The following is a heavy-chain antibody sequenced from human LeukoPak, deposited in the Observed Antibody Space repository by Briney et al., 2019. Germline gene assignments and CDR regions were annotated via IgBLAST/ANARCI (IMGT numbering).Heavy chain of an antibody. CDR1: GATFSSYA. D-gene: IGHD6-13*01. J-gene: IGHJ4*02. Sequence: ASVKLSCKASGATFSSYAISWVRQAPGQGLEWMGGIIPIFGTANYAQKFQGRVTITADKSTSTAYMELSSLRPEDTAVYYCARAQGYSSSWYFDYWGQGTLVTVSS. CDR3: ARAQGYSSSWYFDY. CDR2: IIPIFGTA. V-gene: IGHV1-69*06.